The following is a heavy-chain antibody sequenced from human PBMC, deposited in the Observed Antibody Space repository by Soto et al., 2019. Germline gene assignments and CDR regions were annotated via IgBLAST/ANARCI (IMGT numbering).Heavy chain of an antibody. D-gene: IGHD4-4*01. CDR3: ARHEQFYYYYYGMDV. CDR1: GYSFTTYW. V-gene: IGHV5-10-1*01. J-gene: IGHJ6*02. CDR2: IDPADSST. Sequence: PGESLKISCQGSGYSFTTYWISWVRQMPGKGLEWMGKIDPADSSTNYSPSFQGHITISVDRSINTAHLQWSSLKASDTAMYYCARHEQFYYYYYGMDVWGQGTAVTVSS.